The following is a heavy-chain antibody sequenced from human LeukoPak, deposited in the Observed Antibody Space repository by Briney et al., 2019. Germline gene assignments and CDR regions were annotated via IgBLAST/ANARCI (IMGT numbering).Heavy chain of an antibody. V-gene: IGHV3-66*02. Sequence: GGSLRLSCAASGFTVSSNYMSWVRQPPGKGLEWVSVIYSGGSTYYADSVKGRFTISRDNSKNTLYLQMNSLRAEDTAVYYCARVAQEYYDFWSGYRDAFDIWGQGTMVTVSS. D-gene: IGHD3-3*01. CDR3: ARVAQEYYDFWSGYRDAFDI. J-gene: IGHJ3*02. CDR1: GFTVSSNY. CDR2: IYSGGST.